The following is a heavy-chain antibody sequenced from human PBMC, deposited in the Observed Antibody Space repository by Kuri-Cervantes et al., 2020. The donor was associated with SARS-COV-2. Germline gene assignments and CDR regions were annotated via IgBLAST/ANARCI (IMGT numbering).Heavy chain of an antibody. V-gene: IGHV4-34*01. CDR3: ERGAGYDFGTGYQDWFFDL. J-gene: IGHJ2*01. D-gene: IGHD3/OR15-3a*01. Sequence: ESLKISCAIYGGSFSGYYWNWIRQPPGKGLEWLGEINPSVEMNPRVGTNYNPSLKSRITVSVDTSKNQFSLKLNSVTAADTAMYYCERGAGYDFGTGYQDWFFDLWGRGNLVTVSS. CDR2: INPSVEMNPRVGT. CDR1: GGSFSGYY.